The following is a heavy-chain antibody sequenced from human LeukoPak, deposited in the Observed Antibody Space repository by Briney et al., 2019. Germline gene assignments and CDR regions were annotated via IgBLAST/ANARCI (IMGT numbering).Heavy chain of an antibody. CDR1: GYTFTNYG. CDR3: ARITYDFWSGYYMPDDP. D-gene: IGHD3-3*01. V-gene: IGHV1-18*01. J-gene: IGHJ5*02. CDR2: ISIYNGNT. Sequence: ATVKVSCKASGYTFTNYGISWVRQAPGQGLEWMGWISIYNGNTDYAQKLRGRVTMTTDTSTSTAYMELRSLRSDDTAVYYCARITYDFWSGYYMPDDPWGQGTLVTVSS.